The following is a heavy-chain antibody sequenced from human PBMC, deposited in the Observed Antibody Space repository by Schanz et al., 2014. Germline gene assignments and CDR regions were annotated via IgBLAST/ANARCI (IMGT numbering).Heavy chain of an antibody. D-gene: IGHD2-8*01. V-gene: IGHV3-74*01. CDR2: IKSDGSST. J-gene: IGHJ3*01. CDR3: TTDNGHFAFDF. Sequence: EVQLVQSGGGLVQPGGSLRLSCAASGFTFSSYWMHWVRQVPGKGLVWVSRIKSDGSSTSYADSVKGRFTISRDNSKNSLYLQMNSLETEDTAVYYCTTDNGHFAFDFWGQGTIVTVSS. CDR1: GFTFSSYW.